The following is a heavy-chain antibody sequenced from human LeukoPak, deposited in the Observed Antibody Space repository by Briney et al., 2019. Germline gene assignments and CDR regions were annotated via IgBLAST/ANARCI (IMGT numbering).Heavy chain of an antibody. J-gene: IGHJ3*02. Sequence: ASVKVSCKASGYTFTGHYMNWVRLAPGQGLEWMGWINPTGGTTYAQKLQGRVTMTTDTSTSTAYMELRSLRSDDTAVYYCARAPLVVVPAGEAFDIWGQGTMVTVSS. CDR2: INPTGGT. CDR3: ARAPLVVVPAGEAFDI. D-gene: IGHD2-2*01. V-gene: IGHV1-2*02. CDR1: GYTFTGHY.